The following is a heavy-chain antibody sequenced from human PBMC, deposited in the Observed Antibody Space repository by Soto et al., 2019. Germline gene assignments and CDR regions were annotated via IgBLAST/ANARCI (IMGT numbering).Heavy chain of an antibody. CDR3: ARCESFQPNMAIDY. J-gene: IGHJ4*02. V-gene: IGHV5-51*01. CDR2: IFPRYSDT. Sequence: PGESPKISCKGSGYDFSTYWIGWVRQMPGKGLDLMGVIFPRYSDTKYSPSFEGRVILSADTSTDSAYLQWNSLKAPDTGVYYCARCESFQPNMAIDYWGQGTPVTVSS. CDR1: GYDFSTYW. D-gene: IGHD2-8*01.